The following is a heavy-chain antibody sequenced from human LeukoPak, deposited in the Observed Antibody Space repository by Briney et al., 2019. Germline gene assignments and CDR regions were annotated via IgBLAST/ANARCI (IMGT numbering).Heavy chain of an antibody. D-gene: IGHD6-19*01. CDR1: GYTFTGYY. J-gene: IGHJ4*02. CDR2: INPNSGGT. Sequence: ASVKVSCKASGYTFTGYYMHWVRQAPGQGLEWMGWINPNSGGTNYAQKFQGRVTMTRDTSISTAYMELSRLRSDDTAVYYCARGGLDSSGWYNFDYWGQGTLVTVSS. CDR3: ARGGLDSSGWYNFDY. V-gene: IGHV1-2*02.